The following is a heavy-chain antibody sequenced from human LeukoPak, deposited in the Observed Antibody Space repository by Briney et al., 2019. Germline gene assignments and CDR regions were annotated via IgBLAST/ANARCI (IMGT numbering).Heavy chain of an antibody. CDR1: GFTFSTYW. CDR3: ARDGGVDGYNSYFDY. CDR2: VSPEGSRT. D-gene: IGHD5-24*01. J-gene: IGHJ4*02. V-gene: IGHV3-74*03. Sequence: GGSLRLSCAASGFTFSTYWMHWVRQAPGKGLVWVARVSPEGSRTTYADSVKGRFTISRDNAKNSLYLQMNSLRAEDTALYYCARDGGVDGYNSYFDYWGQGTLVTVSS.